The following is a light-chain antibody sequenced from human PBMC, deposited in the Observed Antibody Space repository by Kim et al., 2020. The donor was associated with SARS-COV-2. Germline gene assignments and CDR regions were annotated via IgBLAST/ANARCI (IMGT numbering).Light chain of an antibody. CDR2: AAS. CDR3: QQRTNWPLT. CDR1: QGISSY. J-gene: IGKJ4*01. V-gene: IGKV1-9*01. Sequence: IQLTQSPSSLSASVGDRVAITCRASQGISSYLGWYQQKPGKAPKLLIYAASTLQSGVPSRFSGSGSGTDFTLTISSLEPEDFAVYYCQQRTNWPLTFGGGTKVDIK.